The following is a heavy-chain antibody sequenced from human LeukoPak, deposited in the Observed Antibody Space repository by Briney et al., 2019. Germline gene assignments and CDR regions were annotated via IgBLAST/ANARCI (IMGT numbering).Heavy chain of an antibody. CDR3: ARHLVVATYDY. CDR2: ISSGGSTI. Sequence: PGGSLRLSCAASGFTFSDYYMSWIRQAPGKGLEWVSYISSGGSTIYYADSVKGRFTISRDNAKNSLYLQMNSLGAEDMAVYYCARHLVVATYDYWGQGTLVTVSS. CDR1: GFTFSDYY. D-gene: IGHD2-21*01. V-gene: IGHV3-11*01. J-gene: IGHJ4*02.